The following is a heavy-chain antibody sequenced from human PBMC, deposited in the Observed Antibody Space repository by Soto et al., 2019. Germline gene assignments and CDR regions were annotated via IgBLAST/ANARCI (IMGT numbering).Heavy chain of an antibody. CDR1: GYTFSNYD. D-gene: IGHD3-10*01. J-gene: IGHJ4*02. V-gene: IGHV1-8*01. CDR2: VNPNNGDT. Sequence: QVQLVQSGAELKKPGASVKVSCKASGYTFSNYDMNWARQATGQGPEWIGWVNPNNGDTGYAQKCPGRVTLTTDISTTTAYMELTSLRSEDTAIYYCAKVSRKGSAIDFDYWGQGTLITVSS. CDR3: AKVSRKGSAIDFDY.